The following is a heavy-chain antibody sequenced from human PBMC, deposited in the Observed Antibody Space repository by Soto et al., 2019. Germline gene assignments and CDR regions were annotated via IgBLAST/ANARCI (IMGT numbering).Heavy chain of an antibody. CDR3: AGDYPNARSVAGEY. CDR2: INGDGSEK. J-gene: IGHJ4*02. V-gene: IGHV3-74*01. CDR1: VCACITYL. Sequence: PVVSLRRSCSSCVCACITYLMHLVLQAPGKGLMWVSRINGDGSEKTYADSVEGRLTISRDNAKNTLYLQINNLRVEDTAVYYCAGDYPNARSVAGEYWGKGHMVSVSS. D-gene: IGHD2-8*01.